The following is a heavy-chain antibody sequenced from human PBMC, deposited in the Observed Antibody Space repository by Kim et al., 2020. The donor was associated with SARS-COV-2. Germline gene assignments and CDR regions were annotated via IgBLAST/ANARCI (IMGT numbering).Heavy chain of an antibody. CDR1: GFTFSNYD. Sequence: GGSLRLSCAASGFTFSNYDMSWVRQAPGEGLEWVSVISGSGGTTYYADSVKGRFTISRDNSQITLFLQMSSLRAEDTAIYYCARGGGSHWGQGTLVTVSS. CDR3: ARGGGSH. CDR2: ISGSGGTT. J-gene: IGHJ4*02. D-gene: IGHD3-10*01. V-gene: IGHV3-23*01.